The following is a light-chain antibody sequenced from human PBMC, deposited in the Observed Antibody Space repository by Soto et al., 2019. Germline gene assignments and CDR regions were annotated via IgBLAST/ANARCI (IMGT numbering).Light chain of an antibody. Sequence: QSVLTQPRSVSGSPGQSVTISCSGTSSDFSAYNYVSWYRNLPGKAPQLLIYDVSNRPSGVPDRFSGSKSGNTASLTISGLQADDEADYYCGSYAGRFSRVFGGGTKLTVL. J-gene: IGLJ2*01. V-gene: IGLV2-11*01. CDR2: DVS. CDR1: SSDFSAYNY. CDR3: GSYAGRFSRV.